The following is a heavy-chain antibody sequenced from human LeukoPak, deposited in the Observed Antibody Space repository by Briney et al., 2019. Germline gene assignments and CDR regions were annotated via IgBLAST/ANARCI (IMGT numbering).Heavy chain of an antibody. J-gene: IGHJ5*02. CDR3: ARGCSSTSCYFPDWFDP. D-gene: IGHD2-2*01. CDR2: INPSGGST. V-gene: IGHV1-46*01. CDR1: GCTFTSYY. Sequence: ASVKVSCKASGCTFTSYYMHWVRQAPGQGLEWMGIINPSGGSTSYAQKFQGRVTMTRDTSTSTVYMELSSLRSDDTAVYYCARGCSSTSCYFPDWFDPWGQGTLVTVSS.